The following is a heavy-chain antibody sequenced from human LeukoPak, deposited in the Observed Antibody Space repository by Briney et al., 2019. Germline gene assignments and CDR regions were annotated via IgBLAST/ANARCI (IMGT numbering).Heavy chain of an antibody. D-gene: IGHD5/OR15-5a*01. CDR2: ISSSGGST. V-gene: IGHV3-23*01. CDR3: VKGMSKGDY. J-gene: IGHJ4*02. CDR1: GFTVSCNA. Sequence: GVSLRCSASASGFTVSCNAMSWLRQAPGKGLEWVSAISSSGGSTYYADYVKGRFTISRDNSKNTLDLQMNSRRAEDTAVYYCVKGMSKGDYWGQGTLVTVSS.